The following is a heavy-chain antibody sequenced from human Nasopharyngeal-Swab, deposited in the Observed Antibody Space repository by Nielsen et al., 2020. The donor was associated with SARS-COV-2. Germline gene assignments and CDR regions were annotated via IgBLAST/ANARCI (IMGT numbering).Heavy chain of an antibody. D-gene: IGHD2-2*03. V-gene: IGHV4-59*01. CDR1: GGSISSYY. Sequence: SETLSLTCTVSGGSISSYYWSWIRQPPGKGLEWIGYIYYSGSTNYNPSLKSRVTIPVDTSKNQFSLKLSSVTAADTAVYYCARTGDLDIVVVPAALWAFDIWGQGTMVTVSS. CDR2: IYYSGST. J-gene: IGHJ3*02. CDR3: ARTGDLDIVVVPAALWAFDI.